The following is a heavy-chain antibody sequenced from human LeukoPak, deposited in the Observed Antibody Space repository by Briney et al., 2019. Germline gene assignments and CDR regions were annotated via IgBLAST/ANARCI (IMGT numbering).Heavy chain of an antibody. CDR2: IRYDGRNK. V-gene: IGHV3-30*02. Sequence: GGSLRLSCAASGFIFSSYGMHWVRQAPGKGLEWVAFIRYDGRNKYYADSVKGRFTISRDNAKNSLYLQMNSLRAEDTAVYYCARVMKRGYSGYENNWFDPWGQGTLVTVSS. CDR1: GFIFSSYG. D-gene: IGHD5-12*01. J-gene: IGHJ5*02. CDR3: ARVMKRGYSGYENNWFDP.